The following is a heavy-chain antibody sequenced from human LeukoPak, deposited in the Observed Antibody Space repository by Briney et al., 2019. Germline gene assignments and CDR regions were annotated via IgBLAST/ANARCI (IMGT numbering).Heavy chain of an antibody. CDR1: GFTFSSYS. Sequence: GGSLRLSCAASGFTFSSYSMNWVRQAPGKGLEWVSSISSSSSYIYYADSVKGRFTISRDNSKNALYLQMNSLRAEDTAVYYCARVNIWFGDSPLWWFDPWGQGTLVTVSS. V-gene: IGHV3-21*01. CDR3: ARVNIWFGDSPLWWFDP. J-gene: IGHJ5*02. CDR2: ISSSSSYI. D-gene: IGHD3-10*01.